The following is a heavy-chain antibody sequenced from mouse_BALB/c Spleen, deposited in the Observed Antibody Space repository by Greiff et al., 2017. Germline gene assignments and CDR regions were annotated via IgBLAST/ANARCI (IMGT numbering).Heavy chain of an antibody. CDR1: GFTFSSYA. D-gene: IGHD1-1*01. J-gene: IGHJ2*01. V-gene: IGHV5-9-4*01. CDR2: ISSGGSYT. Sequence: EVQLVESGGGLVKPGGSLKLSCAASGFTFSSYAMSWVRQSPEKRLEWVAEISSGGSYTYYPDTVTGRFTISRDNAKNTLYLEMSSLRSEDTAMYYCARRDYYGSSSFDYWGQGTTLTVSS. CDR3: ARRDYYGSSSFDY.